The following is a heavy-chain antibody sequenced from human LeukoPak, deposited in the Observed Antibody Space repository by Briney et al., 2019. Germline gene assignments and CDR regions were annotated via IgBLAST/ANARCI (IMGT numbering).Heavy chain of an antibody. D-gene: IGHD3-22*01. CDR1: GGSINSGDYS. V-gene: IGHV4-30-2*01. Sequence: SQTLSLTCAVSGGSINSGDYSWSWIRQPPGKGLEWIGYIYHTGSTYYNPSLKSRVTISADRSKNQFSLKLSSVTAADTAVYYCARGYYDSSGYDYWGQGTLVTVSS. J-gene: IGHJ4*02. CDR2: IYHTGST. CDR3: ARGYYDSSGYDY.